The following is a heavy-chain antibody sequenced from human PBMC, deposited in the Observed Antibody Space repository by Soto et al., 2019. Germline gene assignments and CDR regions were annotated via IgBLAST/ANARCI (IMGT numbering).Heavy chain of an antibody. Sequence: PSETLSLSCPASGFTFSSYSMNWVRQAPGKGLEWVSSISSSSSYIYYADSVKGRFTISRDNAKNSLYLQMNSLRAEDTAVYYCARDLLKGNQLLHVRRVEALGHIWGQGTMVTVSS. CDR1: GFTFSSYS. J-gene: IGHJ3*02. D-gene: IGHD2-2*01. CDR3: ARDLLKGNQLLHVRRVEALGHI. CDR2: ISSSSSYI. V-gene: IGHV3-21*01.